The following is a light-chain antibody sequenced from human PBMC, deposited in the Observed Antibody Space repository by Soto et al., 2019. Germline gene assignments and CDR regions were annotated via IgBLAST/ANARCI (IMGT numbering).Light chain of an antibody. CDR3: TAYAGSNIPVL. CDR2: DVT. J-gene: IGLJ2*01. Sequence: QSALTQPPSASGSPGQSVTISCTGTSSDVGGYNFVSWYQHHPGKAPKLMIYDVTERPSGVPDRFSGSKSGNTASLTVSGLQGEDAAEYYCTAYAGSNIPVLFGGGTKLTVL. CDR1: SSDVGGYNF. V-gene: IGLV2-8*01.